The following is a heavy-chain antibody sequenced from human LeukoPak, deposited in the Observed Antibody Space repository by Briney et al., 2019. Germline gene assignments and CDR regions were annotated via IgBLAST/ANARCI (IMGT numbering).Heavy chain of an antibody. V-gene: IGHV4-38-2*01. CDR2: IYHSGST. D-gene: IGHD1-1*01. Sequence: SETLSLTCAVSGYSISSGYYWGWIRQPPGKGLEWIGNIYHSGSTYYDPSLKSRVTISVDTSKNQFSLKLSSVTAADTAVYYCARVRGLRVQLDQYYSDYWGQGTLVTVSS. CDR1: GYSISSGYY. CDR3: ARVRGLRVQLDQYYSDY. J-gene: IGHJ4*02.